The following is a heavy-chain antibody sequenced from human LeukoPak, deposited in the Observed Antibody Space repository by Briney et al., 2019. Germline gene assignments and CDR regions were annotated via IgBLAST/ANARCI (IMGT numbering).Heavy chain of an antibody. J-gene: IGHJ6*03. Sequence: GGSLRLSCAASGFTFSSYGMHWVRQAPGKGLEWVAFIQYDGSNQYYIDSVKGRFTISRDNSKNTLYLQMNSLRPEDTAVYYCSKVTKPGYYCYMDVWGKGTTVTVSS. CDR3: SKVTKPGYYCYMDV. V-gene: IGHV3-30*02. CDR2: IQYDGSNQ. CDR1: GFTFSSYG. D-gene: IGHD1-14*01.